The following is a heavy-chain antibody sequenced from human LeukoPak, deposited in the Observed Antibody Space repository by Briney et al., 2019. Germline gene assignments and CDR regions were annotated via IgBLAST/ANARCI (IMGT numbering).Heavy chain of an antibody. CDR1: GFTFGVYA. CDR2: IRSKAYGGTT. Sequence: GGSLRLSCTASGFTFGVYAMSWVRQAPGKGLEWVGFIRSKAYGGTTEYAASVKGRFTISRDDSKSIAYLQMNSLQTEDTAVYYCTRDKVTSVIFDYWGQGTLVTVSS. CDR3: TRDKVTSVIFDY. J-gene: IGHJ4*02. V-gene: IGHV3-49*04. D-gene: IGHD3-10*01.